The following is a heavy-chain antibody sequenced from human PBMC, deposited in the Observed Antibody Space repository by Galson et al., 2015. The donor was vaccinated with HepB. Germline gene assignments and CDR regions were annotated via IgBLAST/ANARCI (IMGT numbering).Heavy chain of an antibody. V-gene: IGHV6-1*01. CDR2: TYYRSRWSN. Sequence: CAISGDSVSSNSAAWNWIRQSPSRGLEWLGRTYYRSRWSNNYAVSVKSRMTINPDTSKNQFSLQLNSVTPDDTAVYYCAREKENNWNYDAFEIWGQGTMVTVSS. CDR1: GDSVSSNSAA. D-gene: IGHD1-7*01. J-gene: IGHJ3*02. CDR3: AREKENNWNYDAFEI.